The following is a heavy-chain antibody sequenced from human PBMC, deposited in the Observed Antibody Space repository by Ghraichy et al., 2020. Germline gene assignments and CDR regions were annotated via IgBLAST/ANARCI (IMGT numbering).Heavy chain of an antibody. CDR2: STDSGGTT. CDR1: GFTFSSFA. J-gene: IGHJ4*02. CDR3: AALGYCGSTSCPQAY. Sequence: GESLNISCAASGFTFSSFAMGWVRQAPGKGLEWVSASTDSGGTTFYPDSVKGRFTISRDNSRNTLFLQMNSLRGDDTAVYYCAALGYCGSTSCPQAYWGQGVLVTVSS. D-gene: IGHD2-2*01. V-gene: IGHV3-23*01.